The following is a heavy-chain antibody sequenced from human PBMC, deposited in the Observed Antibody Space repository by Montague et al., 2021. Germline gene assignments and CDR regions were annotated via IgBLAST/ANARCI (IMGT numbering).Heavy chain of an antibody. J-gene: IGHJ4*01. D-gene: IGHD4-11*01. V-gene: IGHV6-1*01. CDR2: TCYRSKWNN. CDR1: GDSVAVKGLT. CDR3: AITSASSDY. Sequence: CAISGDSVAVKGLTRNSIMHSSARGSECLVVTCYRSKWNNDYAVSVKSRITINPDTSKNQITRRLNSVIPEETAVYYCAITSASSDYWGQGTLVTVSS.